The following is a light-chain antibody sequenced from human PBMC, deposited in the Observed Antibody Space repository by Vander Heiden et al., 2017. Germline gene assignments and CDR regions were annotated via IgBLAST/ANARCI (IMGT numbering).Light chain of an antibody. CDR1: QSISSY. CDR3: QQGYSTPRT. CDR2: AAS. V-gene: IGKV1-39*01. Sequence: DIQMTQSPSSLSASVGDRVTITCRASQSISSYLNWYQQKPGKAPKLLIYAASSLQSGVASRFSGSGSGTDFTLTISSLQPEDFATYYCQQGYSTPRTFGQGTKLEIK. J-gene: IGKJ2*01.